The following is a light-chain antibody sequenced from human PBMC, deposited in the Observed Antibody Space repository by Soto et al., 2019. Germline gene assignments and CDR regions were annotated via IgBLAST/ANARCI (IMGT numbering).Light chain of an antibody. CDR1: QRISSY. CDR3: QQSYSTPPT. CDR2: AAS. V-gene: IGKV1-39*01. Sequence: DIQMTQSPSSLSASVGDRVTITCRASQRISSYLNWYQQKPGKAPKLLIYAASSLQSGVPSRFRGSGSGTDFTLTISSLQPEDFATYYCQQSYSTPPTFGQGTKVEIK. J-gene: IGKJ1*01.